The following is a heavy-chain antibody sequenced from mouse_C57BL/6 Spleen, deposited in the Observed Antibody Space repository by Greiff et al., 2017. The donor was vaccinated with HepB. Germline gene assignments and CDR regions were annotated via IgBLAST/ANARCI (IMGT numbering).Heavy chain of an antibody. Sequence: EVKLQESGPELVKPGASVKIPCKASGYTFTDYNMDWVKQSHGKSLEWIGDINRNNGGTIYNQKFKGKATLTVDKSSSTAYMELRSLTSEDTAVYYCARGDYYGSLYFDYWGQGTTLTVSS. CDR2: INRNNGGT. CDR3: ARGDYYGSLYFDY. J-gene: IGHJ2*01. V-gene: IGHV1-18*01. CDR1: GYTFTDYN. D-gene: IGHD1-1*01.